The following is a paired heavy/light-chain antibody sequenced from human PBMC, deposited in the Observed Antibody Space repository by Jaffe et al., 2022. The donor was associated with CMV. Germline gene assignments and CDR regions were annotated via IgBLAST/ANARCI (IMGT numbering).Heavy chain of an antibody. D-gene: IGHD6-19*01. J-gene: IGHJ2*01. V-gene: IGHV1-2*02. CDR1: GYTFTGYF. CDR3: ARDLIAVAVTNPLPYWYFDL. CDR2: INPNTGGR. Sequence: QVQLVQSGAEVKKPGASVKVSCKASGYTFTGYFIHWVRQAPGQGLQWMGWINPNTGGRSYAQRFQGRVTMTRDTSISTAYMELSGLRSDDTAVYYCARDLIAVAVTNPLPYWYFDLWGRGTLVTVSS.
Light chain of an antibody. V-gene: IGLV2-14*03. J-gene: IGLJ1*01. Sequence: QSALTQPASVSGSPGQSITISCTGTSSDVGGYNYVSWYQQHPGKAPKLLIYDVTKRPSGVSNRFSGSKAGNTASLTISGLQAEDEADYYCSSYTSSSTLAVFGTGTKVTVL. CDR3: SSYTSSSTLAV. CDR1: SSDVGGYNY. CDR2: DVT.